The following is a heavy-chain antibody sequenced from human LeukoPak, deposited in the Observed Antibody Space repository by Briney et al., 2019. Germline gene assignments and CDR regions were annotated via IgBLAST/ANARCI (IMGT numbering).Heavy chain of an antibody. CDR2: ISSSGSTI. CDR3: ARYHWTGGNYFDY. Sequence: GGSLRLSCAASGFTFRDYYMTWIRQAPGKGLEWVSYISSSGSTIYYADSVKGRFTISRDNAKNSLYLQMNSLRAEDTAVYYCARYHWTGGNYFDYWAQGTLVSVSS. J-gene: IGHJ4*02. V-gene: IGHV3-11*01. D-gene: IGHD3/OR15-3a*01. CDR1: GFTFRDYY.